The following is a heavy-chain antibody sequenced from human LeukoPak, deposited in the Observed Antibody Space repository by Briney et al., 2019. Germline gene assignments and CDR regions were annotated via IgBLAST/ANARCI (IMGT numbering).Heavy chain of an antibody. D-gene: IGHD2-2*01. Sequence: ASVKVSCKASGYTFTGYYMHWVRQAPGQGLEWMGWINPNSGGTNYAQKFQGRVTMTRDTSISTAYMELSRLRSDDTAVYYCARDHLPVVPAAYYYYYYMDVWGKGTTVTVSS. CDR3: ARDHLPVVPAAYYYYYYMDV. J-gene: IGHJ6*03. CDR2: INPNSGGT. CDR1: GYTFTGYY. V-gene: IGHV1-2*02.